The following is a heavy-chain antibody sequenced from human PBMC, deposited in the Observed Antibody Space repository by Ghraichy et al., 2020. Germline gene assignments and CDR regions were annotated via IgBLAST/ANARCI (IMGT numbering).Heavy chain of an antibody. V-gene: IGHV3-48*02. CDR2: ISSSSSTI. CDR1: GFTFSSYS. CDR3: ARVGAPGWGGTFDY. D-gene: IGHD6-19*01. Sequence: GGSLRLSCAASGFTFSSYSMNWVRQAPGKGLEWVSYISSSSSTIYYADSVKGRFTISRDNAKNSLYLQMNSLRDEDTAVYYCARVGAPGWGGTFDYWGQGTLVTVSS. J-gene: IGHJ4*02.